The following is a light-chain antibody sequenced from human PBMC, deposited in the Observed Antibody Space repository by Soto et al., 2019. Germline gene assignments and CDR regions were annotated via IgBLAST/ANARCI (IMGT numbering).Light chain of an antibody. Sequence: EIVMMQSPATLSVSPGERATLSCRASQSVTNNLAWYQQKPGQAPRLLIYGASTRATGIPDRFSGSGSGTEFTLTISSLQSVDFAVYYCQQYNDWPPRWTFGQGTKVEIK. CDR2: GAS. V-gene: IGKV3-15*01. CDR3: QQYNDWPPRWT. CDR1: QSVTNN. J-gene: IGKJ1*01.